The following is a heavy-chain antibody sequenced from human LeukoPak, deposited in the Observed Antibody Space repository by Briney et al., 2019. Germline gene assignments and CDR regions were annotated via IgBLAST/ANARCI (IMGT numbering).Heavy chain of an antibody. CDR1: GGTFSSYA. CDR3: ARDPSHAVARYQYHFDY. V-gene: IGHV1-69*13. CDR2: IIPIFGTA. J-gene: IGHJ4*02. Sequence: ASVKVSCKASGGTFSSYAISWVRQAPGQGLEWMGGIIPIFGTANYAQKFQGRVTITADESTSTAYMELRSLRSEDTAVYYCARDPSHAVARYQYHFDYWAREPWSPSPQ. D-gene: IGHD6-19*01.